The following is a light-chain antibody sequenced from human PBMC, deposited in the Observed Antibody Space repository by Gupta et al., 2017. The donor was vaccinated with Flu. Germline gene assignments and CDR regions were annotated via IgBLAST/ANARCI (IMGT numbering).Light chain of an antibody. V-gene: IGKV3-15*01. J-gene: IGKJ4*01. CDR2: GAS. CDR3: QQYNNWPQT. CDR1: QSVSTN. Sequence: PATLSVSPGERATLSCRASQSVSTNLAWYQQKPGQAPRLLIYGASTRVTGIPARFSGSGSGTEFTLTISSLQSEDFAVYYCQQYNNWPQTFGGGTKVEIK.